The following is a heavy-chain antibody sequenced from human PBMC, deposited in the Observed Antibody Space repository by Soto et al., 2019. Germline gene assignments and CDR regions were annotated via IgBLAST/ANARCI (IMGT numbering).Heavy chain of an antibody. Sequence: GGSLRLSCTASGFTFGDYAMSWFRQAPGKGLEWVGFIRSKAYGGTTEYAASVKGRFTISRDDSKSIAYLQMNSLKTEDTAVYYCTSSPQGGYDFWSAGGLDYWGQGTLVTVSS. CDR1: GFTFGDYA. CDR2: IRSKAYGGTT. J-gene: IGHJ4*02. CDR3: TSSPQGGYDFWSAGGLDY. D-gene: IGHD3-3*01. V-gene: IGHV3-49*03.